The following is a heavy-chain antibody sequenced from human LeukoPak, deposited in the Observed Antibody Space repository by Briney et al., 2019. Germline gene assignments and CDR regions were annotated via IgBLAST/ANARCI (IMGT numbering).Heavy chain of an antibody. V-gene: IGHV3-13*01. Sequence: GGSLRLSCAASGFTFSDYDMHWVRQATGKGLEWVSAIGTAGDTYYTGSVKGRFTISRENAKNSLYLQMNSLRAGDTAVYYRARVAKERVGGVYYFDYWGQGTLVTLSS. CDR3: ARVAKERVGGVYYFDY. D-gene: IGHD1-1*01. CDR2: IGTAGDT. J-gene: IGHJ4*02. CDR1: GFTFSDYD.